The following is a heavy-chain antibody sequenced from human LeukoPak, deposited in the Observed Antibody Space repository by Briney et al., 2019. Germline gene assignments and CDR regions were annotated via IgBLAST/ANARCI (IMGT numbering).Heavy chain of an antibody. D-gene: IGHD5-18*01. Sequence: SETLSLTCTVSGGSVSSSSYYWGWIRQPPGKGLEWIGSIYYSGSTYYNPSLKSRVTISVDTSKNQFSLELSPVTAADTAVYYCARRGGGYSYGQIDYWGQGTLVTVSS. CDR3: ARRGGGYSYGQIDY. V-gene: IGHV4-39*01. CDR1: GGSVSSSSYY. J-gene: IGHJ4*02. CDR2: IYYSGST.